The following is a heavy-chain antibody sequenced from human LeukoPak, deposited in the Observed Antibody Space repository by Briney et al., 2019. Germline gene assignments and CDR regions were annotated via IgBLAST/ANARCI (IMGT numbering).Heavy chain of an antibody. CDR1: GGSFSGYY. CDR3: ARGGGGSSWLGY. V-gene: IGHV4-34*01. D-gene: IGHD6-13*01. J-gene: IGHJ4*02. Sequence: SETLSLTCAVYGGSFSGYYWSWIRQPPGKGLEWIGEINHSGSTNYNPSLKSRVTISVDTSKNQFSLKLSSVTAADTAVYYCARGGGGSSWLGYWGQGTLVTVSS. CDR2: INHSGST.